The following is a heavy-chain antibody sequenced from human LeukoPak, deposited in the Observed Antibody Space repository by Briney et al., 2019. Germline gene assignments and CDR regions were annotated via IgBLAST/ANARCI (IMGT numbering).Heavy chain of an antibody. CDR1: GFTFRDSA. J-gene: IGHJ4*02. Sequence: SGGSLRLSCAASGFTFRDSAMTWVRQAPGKGLEWVSLISFSGDNTYYRDSVKGRFTVSRDNSKDTLYLQMNSLRAEDTAVYYCARDPPHYYDSSGPFDYWGQGTLVTVSS. V-gene: IGHV3-23*01. D-gene: IGHD3-22*01. CDR2: ISFSGDNT. CDR3: ARDPPHYYDSSGPFDY.